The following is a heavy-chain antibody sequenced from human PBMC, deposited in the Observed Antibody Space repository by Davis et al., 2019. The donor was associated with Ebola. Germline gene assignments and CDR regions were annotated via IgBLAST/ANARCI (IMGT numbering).Heavy chain of an antibody. CDR2: ISYDGSNK. Sequence: GESLKISCAASGFTFSFYAMHWVRQAPGKGSEWVAVISYDGSNKYYADSVKGRFTISRDNSKNTLYLQMNSLRADDTAVYYCARGHYYDSSGYYPYYYYYMDVWGKGTTVTVSS. CDR1: GFTFSFYA. J-gene: IGHJ6*03. V-gene: IGHV3-30-3*01. D-gene: IGHD3-22*01. CDR3: ARGHYYDSSGYYPYYYYYMDV.